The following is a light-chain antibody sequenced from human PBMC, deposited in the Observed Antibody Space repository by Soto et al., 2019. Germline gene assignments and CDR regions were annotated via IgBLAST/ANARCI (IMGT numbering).Light chain of an antibody. CDR2: GAS. CDR1: QSVTSSY. V-gene: IGKV3-20*01. Sequence: EIVLMQSPGTLSLSPGERATLSCRASQSVTSSYLAWYQQKPGQAPRLLIDGASRRATGIPDRFSGSGSGTDFTLTISRLEPEDFAVYYCQRYGTSSPLTFGGGTKVEIK. CDR3: QRYGTSSPLT. J-gene: IGKJ4*01.